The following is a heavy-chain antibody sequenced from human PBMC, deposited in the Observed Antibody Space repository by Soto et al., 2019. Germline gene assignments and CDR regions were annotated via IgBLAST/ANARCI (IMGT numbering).Heavy chain of an antibody. CDR1: GFTFSSYW. CDR3: ARVAYCSSTSCHYCFDY. Sequence: PVGSLRLSCAASGFTFSSYWMSWVRQAPGKGLEWVANIKQDGSEKYYVDSVKGRFTISRDNAKNSLYLQMNSLRAEDTAVYYCARVAYCSSTSCHYCFDYWGQGTLVTVSS. D-gene: IGHD2-2*01. J-gene: IGHJ4*02. V-gene: IGHV3-7*01. CDR2: IKQDGSEK.